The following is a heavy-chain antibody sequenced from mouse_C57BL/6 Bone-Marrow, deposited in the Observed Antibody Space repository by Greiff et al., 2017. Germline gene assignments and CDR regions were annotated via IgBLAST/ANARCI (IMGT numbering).Heavy chain of an antibody. Sequence: EVKLMESGGGLVKPGGSLKLSCAASGFTFSSYTMSWVRQTPEKRLEWVATISGGGGNTYYPDSVKGRFTISRDNAKNTLYLQMSSLRSEDTALYYCARPCYYDYDNYAMDYWGQGTSVTVSS. CDR3: ARPCYYDYDNYAMDY. CDR2: ISGGGGNT. CDR1: GFTFSSYT. V-gene: IGHV5-9*01. J-gene: IGHJ4*01. D-gene: IGHD2-4*01.